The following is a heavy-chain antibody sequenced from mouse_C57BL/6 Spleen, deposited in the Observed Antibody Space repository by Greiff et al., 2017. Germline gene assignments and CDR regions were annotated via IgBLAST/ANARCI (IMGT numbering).Heavy chain of an antibody. V-gene: IGHV5-17*01. Sequence: EVHLVESGGGLVKPGGSLKLSCAASGFTFSDYGMHWVRQAPEKGLEWVAYISSGSSTIYYADTVKGRFTISRDNAKNTLFLQMTSLRSEDTAMYYCARTYGSSYRDAMDYWGQGTSVTVSS. CDR2: ISSGSSTI. CDR3: ARTYGSSYRDAMDY. D-gene: IGHD1-1*01. CDR1: GFTFSDYG. J-gene: IGHJ4*01.